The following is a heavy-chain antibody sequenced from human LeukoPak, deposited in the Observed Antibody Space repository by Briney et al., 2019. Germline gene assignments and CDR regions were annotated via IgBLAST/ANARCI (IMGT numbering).Heavy chain of an antibody. J-gene: IGHJ4*02. D-gene: IGHD5-12*01. V-gene: IGHV3-15*01. CDR2: IKSKPDGGTT. CDR3: TTAPAGYSGYDLSDY. CDR1: GFTFSNAW. Sequence: GGSLRLSCAASGFTFSNAWMSWVRQAPGKGLEWVGRIKSKPDGGTTDYAAPVKGRFTISRDDSKNTLFPQINSLKTEDTAVYYCTTAPAGYSGYDLSDYWGQGTLVTVSS.